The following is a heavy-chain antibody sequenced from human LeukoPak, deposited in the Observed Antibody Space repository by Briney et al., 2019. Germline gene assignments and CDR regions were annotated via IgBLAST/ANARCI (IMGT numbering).Heavy chain of an antibody. CDR2: IDTDVTST. CDR1: GFTLSSYW. Sequence: PGGSLRLSCAASGFTLSSYWMHWVRQAPGKGLVWVSRIDTDVTSTNYADSVKGRFTISRDNSKNTLYLQMNSLRAEDTALYYCAKDKSPGPITMVRGARSNYFDYWGQGTLVTVSS. J-gene: IGHJ4*02. V-gene: IGHV3-74*01. D-gene: IGHD3-10*01. CDR3: AKDKSPGPITMVRGARSNYFDY.